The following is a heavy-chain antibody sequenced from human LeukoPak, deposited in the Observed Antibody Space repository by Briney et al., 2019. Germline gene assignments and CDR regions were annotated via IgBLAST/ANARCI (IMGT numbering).Heavy chain of an antibody. CDR3: ARAQGSSWPYYYFDY. D-gene: IGHD6-13*01. Sequence: GASVKVSCKASGYTFTSYGISWVRQAPGQGLEWMGWISAYNGNTNYAQKLQGRVTMTTDTSTSTAYMELRSLRSDDTAVYYCARAQGSSWPYYYFDYWGQGTLVTVSS. V-gene: IGHV1-18*01. J-gene: IGHJ4*02. CDR1: GYTFTSYG. CDR2: ISAYNGNT.